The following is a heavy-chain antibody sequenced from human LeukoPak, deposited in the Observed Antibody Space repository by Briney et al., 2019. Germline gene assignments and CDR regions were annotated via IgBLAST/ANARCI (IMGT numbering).Heavy chain of an antibody. J-gene: IGHJ4*02. CDR3: VAYYYDRSGHPYFDY. Sequence: GASVKVSCKASGYTFTSYDIHCVRQAPGQGLEWMGWMNPNNGHTGYAQNFQGRVTMTRNTSISTAYLELNSLRSEDTAVYYCVAYYYDRSGHPYFDYWGQGTLVTVSS. CDR1: GYTFTSYD. D-gene: IGHD3-22*01. V-gene: IGHV1-8*01. CDR2: MNPNNGHT.